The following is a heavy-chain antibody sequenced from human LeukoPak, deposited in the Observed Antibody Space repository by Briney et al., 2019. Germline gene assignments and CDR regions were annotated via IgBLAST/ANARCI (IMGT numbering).Heavy chain of an antibody. Sequence: PSETLSLTCAVSGYSISSGYYWGWIRQPPGKGLEWIGSIYHSGSTYYNPSLKCRVTISVDTSKNQFSLKLSSVTAADTAVYYCARDSRFGEGEIDYWGQGTLVTVSS. CDR1: GYSISSGYY. D-gene: IGHD3-10*01. CDR2: IYHSGST. J-gene: IGHJ4*02. CDR3: ARDSRFGEGEIDY. V-gene: IGHV4-38-2*02.